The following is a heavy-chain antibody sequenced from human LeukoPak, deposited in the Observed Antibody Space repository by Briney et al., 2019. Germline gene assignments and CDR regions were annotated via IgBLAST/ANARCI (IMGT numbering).Heavy chain of an antibody. CDR3: ARTLPPEGFGELFPYGMDV. D-gene: IGHD3-10*01. V-gene: IGHV3-53*01. CDR2: IYSGGST. Sequence: PGGSLRLSCAASGFTVSSNYMSWVRQAPGKGLEWVSVIYSGGSTYYADSVKGRFTISRDNSKNTLYLQMNSLRAEDTAVYYCARTLPPEGFGELFPYGMDVWGQGTTVTVSS. J-gene: IGHJ6*02. CDR1: GFTVSSNY.